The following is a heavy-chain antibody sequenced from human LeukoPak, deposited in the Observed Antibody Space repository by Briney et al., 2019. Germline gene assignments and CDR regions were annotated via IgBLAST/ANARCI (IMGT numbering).Heavy chain of an antibody. CDR2: IIPILGIA. J-gene: IGHJ4*02. D-gene: IGHD3-22*01. CDR1: GGTFSSYA. CDR3: ARSRGYDSSGYYQIY. V-gene: IGHV1-69*04. Sequence: SVKVSCKASGGTFSSYAISWVRQAPGQGLEWMGRIIPILGIANYAQKFQGRVTITADKSTSTAYMELSSLRSEDTAVYYCARSRGYDSSGYYQIYWGQGTLVTVSS.